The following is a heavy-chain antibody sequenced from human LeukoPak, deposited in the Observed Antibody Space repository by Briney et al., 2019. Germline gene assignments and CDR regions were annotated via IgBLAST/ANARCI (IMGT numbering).Heavy chain of an antibody. D-gene: IGHD5-18*01. CDR2: MSYTRET. V-gene: IGHV4-39*07. CDR3: AREVDPVMDHAFDV. J-gene: IGHJ3*01. CDR1: GGSISSSSFG. Sequence: PSETLSLTCTVSGGSISSSSFGWGWFRQPPGKGLGGIVAMSYTRETLYTPCLKSRLTISIDTSKHRISLNWWSVTAAGTAVYDCAREVDPVMDHAFDVWGQGTLVTVSS.